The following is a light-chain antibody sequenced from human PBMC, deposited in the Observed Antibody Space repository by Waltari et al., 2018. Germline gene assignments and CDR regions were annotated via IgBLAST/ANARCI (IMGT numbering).Light chain of an antibody. V-gene: IGKV3-11*01. CDR1: ESVSSY. CDR3: QQRTNWVTT. CDR2: DAS. Sequence: EIELTQYPATLSLSPGERATFSCRANESVSSYLAWYQQKPGQAPRLLIYDASNRAAGIPARFSGSGYGTDFTLTISSLEPEDFAIYYCQQRTNWVTTFGQGTRLDIK. J-gene: IGKJ5*01.